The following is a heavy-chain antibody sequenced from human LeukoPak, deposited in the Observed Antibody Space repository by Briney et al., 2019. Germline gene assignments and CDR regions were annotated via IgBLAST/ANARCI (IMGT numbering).Heavy chain of an antibody. Sequence: ASVKVSCKASGYTFTNYNINWVRQAPGQGLEWMGWISAYNGNTNYAQKLQGRVTMTTDTSTSTAYMELRSLRSDDTAVYYCARDLIVGATRSGKVGYWGQGTLVTVSS. CDR2: ISAYNGNT. J-gene: IGHJ4*02. CDR3: ARDLIVGATRSGKVGY. V-gene: IGHV1-18*01. D-gene: IGHD1-26*01. CDR1: GYTFTNYN.